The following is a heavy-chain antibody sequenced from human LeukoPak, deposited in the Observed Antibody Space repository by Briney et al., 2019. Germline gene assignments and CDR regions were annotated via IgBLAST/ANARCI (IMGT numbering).Heavy chain of an antibody. Sequence: PGGSLRLSCAASGFTFSSYAMSWVRQAPGRGLEWVSAISGSGGSTYYADSVKGRFTISRDNSKNTLFLQMNGLRAEDTAIYYCAKSLSYTTSAPFDSWGQGTLVTVSS. CDR3: AKSLSYTTSAPFDS. V-gene: IGHV3-23*01. CDR2: ISGSGGST. D-gene: IGHD3-16*01. CDR1: GFTFSSYA. J-gene: IGHJ4*02.